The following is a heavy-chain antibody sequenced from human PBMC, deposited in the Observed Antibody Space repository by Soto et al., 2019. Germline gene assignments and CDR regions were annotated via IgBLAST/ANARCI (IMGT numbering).Heavy chain of an antibody. CDR3: ARDYGDYFDY. Sequence: PSETLSLSCTVSGGSISSYYWSWIRQPPGKGLEWIGYIYYSGSTNYNPSLKSRVTISVDTSKNQFSLKLSSVTAADTAVYYCARDYGDYFDYWGQGTLVTVSS. V-gene: IGHV4-59*01. CDR2: IYYSGST. CDR1: GGSISSYY. J-gene: IGHJ4*02. D-gene: IGHD4-17*01.